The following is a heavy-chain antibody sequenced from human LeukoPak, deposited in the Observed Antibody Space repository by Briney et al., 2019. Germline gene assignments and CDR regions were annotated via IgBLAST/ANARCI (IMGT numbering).Heavy chain of an antibody. D-gene: IGHD5-12*01. Sequence: ASVKVSCKASGYTFTSYDINWVRQATGQGLEWMGWMNPNSGNTGYAQKFQGRVTITRNTSISTAYMELSSLRSEDTAVYYCARQPGYSGYDYDYWGQGTLVTVSS. CDR3: ARQPGYSGYDYDY. CDR1: GYTFTSYD. CDR2: MNPNSGNT. V-gene: IGHV1-8*01. J-gene: IGHJ4*02.